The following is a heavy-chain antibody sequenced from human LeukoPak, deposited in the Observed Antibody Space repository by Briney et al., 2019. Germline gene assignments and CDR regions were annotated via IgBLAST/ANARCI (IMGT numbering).Heavy chain of an antibody. J-gene: IGHJ4*02. V-gene: IGHV4-61*02. CDR3: AGLSVTTYYFDY. CDR2: IYTSGST. CDR1: GASISSGSYY. Sequence: SETLSLTCTVSGASISSGSYYWSWLRQPAGKGLEWIGRIYTSGSTNYNPSLKSRVTISVDTSKNQFSLKLSSVTAADTAVYYCAGLSVTTYYFDYWGQGTLVTVSS. D-gene: IGHD4-17*01.